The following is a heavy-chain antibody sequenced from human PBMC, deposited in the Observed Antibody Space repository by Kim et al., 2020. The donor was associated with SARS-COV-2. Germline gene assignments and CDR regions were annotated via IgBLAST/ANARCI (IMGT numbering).Heavy chain of an antibody. CDR3: ARVGYYYYGMDV. Sequence: GGSLRLSCAASGFTVSSNYMSWVRQAPGKGLEWVSVIYSGGSTYYADSVKGRFTISRDNSKNTLYLQMNSLRAEDTAVYYCARVGYYYYGMDVWGQGTMVTVSS. CDR2: IYSGGST. CDR1: GFTVSSNY. J-gene: IGHJ6*02. V-gene: IGHV3-53*01.